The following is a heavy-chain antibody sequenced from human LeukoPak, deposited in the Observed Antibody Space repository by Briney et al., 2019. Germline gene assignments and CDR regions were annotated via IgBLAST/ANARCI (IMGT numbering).Heavy chain of an antibody. D-gene: IGHD3-10*01. CDR3: ASVRFDDAFDI. J-gene: IGHJ3*02. CDR2: INPNSGGT. Sequence: ASVKVSCKPSGYTFTGYYMHWVRQAPGQGLGWRGWINPNSGGTNYAQKFQGRVTMTRDTSISTAYMELSRLRSDDTAVDYCASVRFDDAFDIWGQGTMVTVSS. V-gene: IGHV1-2*02. CDR1: GYTFTGYY.